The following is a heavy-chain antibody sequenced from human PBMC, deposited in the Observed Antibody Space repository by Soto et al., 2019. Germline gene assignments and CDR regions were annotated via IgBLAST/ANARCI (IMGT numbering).Heavy chain of an antibody. Sequence: SETLPLTCTVSGGSIISFYWSWILQPPGKGLEWIGYVYYSGSTYYSPSLKSRVTISVDTSKNQFSLRLTSVTAADTAVYFCARHLFHRDPPAYWGHGTLVIVSS. CDR3: ARHLFHRDPPAY. CDR1: GGSIISFY. CDR2: VYYSGST. J-gene: IGHJ4*01. V-gene: IGHV4-59*08.